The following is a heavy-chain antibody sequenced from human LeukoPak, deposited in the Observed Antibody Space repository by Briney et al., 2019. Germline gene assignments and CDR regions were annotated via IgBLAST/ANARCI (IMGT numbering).Heavy chain of an antibody. CDR1: GYTFTGYY. D-gene: IGHD6-19*01. J-gene: IGHJ6*03. V-gene: IGHV1-2*02. CDR2: INPNSGGT. Sequence: GASVKVSCKASGYTFTGYYMYWVRQAPGQGLEWMGWINPNSGGTNYAQKFQGRVTMTRDTSISTAYMELSRLRSDDTAVYYCASHSSGYPYYYYYMDVWGKGTTVTISS. CDR3: ASHSSGYPYYYYYMDV.